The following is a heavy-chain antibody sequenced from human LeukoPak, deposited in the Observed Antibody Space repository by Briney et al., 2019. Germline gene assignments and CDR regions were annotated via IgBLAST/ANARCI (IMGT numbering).Heavy chain of an antibody. CDR2: ISSNGGST. CDR1: GFTFSSYA. Sequence: PGRSLRLSCAASGFTFSSYAMHWVRQAPGKGLEYVSAISSNGGSTYYANSVKGRFTISRDNSKNTLYLQMGSLRAEDMAVYYCARDRRASGDGSFDLWGRGTLVTVSS. D-gene: IGHD5-24*01. J-gene: IGHJ2*01. CDR3: ARDRRASGDGSFDL. V-gene: IGHV3-64*01.